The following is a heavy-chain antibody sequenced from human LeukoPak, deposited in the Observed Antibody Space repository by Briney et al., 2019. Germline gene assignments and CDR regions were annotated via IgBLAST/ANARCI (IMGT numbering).Heavy chain of an antibody. D-gene: IGHD3-10*02. Sequence: GGSLRLSCAASGFTFSSYAMNWVRQAPGKGLDWVSAISGSGGSTYYADSVEGRFTISRDNSKNTLYLQMNSLRAEDTAVYYCAELGITMIGGVWGKGTTVTISS. CDR2: ISGSGGST. J-gene: IGHJ6*04. CDR1: GFTFSSYA. V-gene: IGHV3-23*01. CDR3: AELGITMIGGV.